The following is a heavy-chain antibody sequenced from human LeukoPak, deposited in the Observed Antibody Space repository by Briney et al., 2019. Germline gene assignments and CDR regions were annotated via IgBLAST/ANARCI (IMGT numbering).Heavy chain of an antibody. CDR1: GFTFSSYW. CDR2: IKQDGSEK. CDR3: ATGYSKYYFDY. Sequence: PGGSLRLSCAASGFTFSSYWMSWVRQAPGKGLEWVANIKQDGSEKYYVDSVKGRFTISRDNAKNSLYLQMNSLRAEDTAVCYCATGYSKYYFDYWGQGTLVTVSS. J-gene: IGHJ4*02. V-gene: IGHV3-7*01. D-gene: IGHD6-13*01.